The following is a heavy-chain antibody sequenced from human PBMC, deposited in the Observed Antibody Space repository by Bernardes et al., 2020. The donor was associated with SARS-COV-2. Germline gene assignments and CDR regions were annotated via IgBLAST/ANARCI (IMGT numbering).Heavy chain of an antibody. CDR1: GYTFTSYG. CDR3: ARPEYYDTSGYPLDI. D-gene: IGHD3-22*01. J-gene: IGHJ3*02. CDR2: ISVHNGNT. V-gene: IGHV1-18*01. Sequence: ASVKVSCEASGYTFTSYGIIWVRQAPGQGLEWMGWISVHNGNTNYAQKFQGRVTMTTDTSTSTSYMELRSLRSDDTAVYYCARPEYYDTSGYPLDIWGQGTMVTVSS.